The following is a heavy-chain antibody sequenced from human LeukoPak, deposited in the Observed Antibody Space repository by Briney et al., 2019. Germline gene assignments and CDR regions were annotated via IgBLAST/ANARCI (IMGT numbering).Heavy chain of an antibody. D-gene: IGHD6-19*01. J-gene: IGHJ4*02. CDR2: INWNGGST. V-gene: IGHV3-20*04. Sequence: GGSLRLSCAASGFSFDDYGMSWVRQAPGKGLGWVSGINWNGGSTGYADSVKGRFTISRDNAKNSLYLHMNSLRAEDTALYYCAGGDRNGWYFDYWGQGTLVTVSS. CDR3: AGGDRNGWYFDY. CDR1: GFSFDDYG.